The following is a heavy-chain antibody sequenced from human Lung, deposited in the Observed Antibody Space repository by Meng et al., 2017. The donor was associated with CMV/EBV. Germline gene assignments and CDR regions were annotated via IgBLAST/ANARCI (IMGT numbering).Heavy chain of an antibody. V-gene: IGHV3-30*04. Sequence: FTFSNDVVHWVRRAPGKALEWVAVTSYDGSNKYYADYVKDRFTISRDNSKNTLYLQMNGLRVEDTAVYYCARAWPRSSFLGVVFDFWGQGSLVTVSS. D-gene: IGHD3-3*01. CDR3: ARAWPRSSFLGVVFDF. CDR1: FTFSNDV. CDR2: TSYDGSNK. J-gene: IGHJ4*02.